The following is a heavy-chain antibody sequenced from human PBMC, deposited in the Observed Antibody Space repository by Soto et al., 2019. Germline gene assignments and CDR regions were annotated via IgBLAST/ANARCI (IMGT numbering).Heavy chain of an antibody. V-gene: IGHV3-74*01. CDR2: ISSDGSST. J-gene: IGHJ4*02. D-gene: IGHD3-22*01. Sequence: EVQLVESGGGLVQPGGSLRLSCAASGFTFSSYWMDWVRQAPGKGLVWVSRISSDGSSTTYADSVKGRFTISRDNAKNTLYLQMNSLRAEDTAVYYCARDGYYYEGSGYYHNYDYWGQGTLVTVSS. CDR3: ARDGYYYEGSGYYHNYDY. CDR1: GFTFSSYW.